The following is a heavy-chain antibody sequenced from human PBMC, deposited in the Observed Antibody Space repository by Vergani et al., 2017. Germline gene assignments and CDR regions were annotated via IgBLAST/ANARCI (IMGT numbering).Heavy chain of an antibody. J-gene: IGHJ2*01. V-gene: IGHV4-39*01. Sequence: QMQLQESGPGLVKASETLSLTCTVSGDSIISRSYYWGWIRQPPGKGLEWIGSIYNSGNGDSSSSLKSRVTISAETSKNQFSLRLTSVTAADTAVYYCASGKYYSGSTSHFRGRYFDVWGRGTLVTVPS. CDR3: ASGKYYSGSTSHFRGRYFDV. CDR1: GDSIISRSYY. CDR2: IYNSGNG. D-gene: IGHD3-10*01.